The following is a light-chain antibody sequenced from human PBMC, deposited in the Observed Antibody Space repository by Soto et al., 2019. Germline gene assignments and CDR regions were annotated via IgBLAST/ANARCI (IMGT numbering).Light chain of an antibody. CDR2: GAS. CDR1: QSVSSSY. Sequence: EIVLTQSPPTLSLCPGERATLSCRASQSVSSSYLAWYQQKPGQAPRLLIYGASSRATGIPDRFSGSGSGTDFTLTISRLEPEDFAVYYRQQYSSSLWTFGQGTKVDIK. CDR3: QQYSSSLWT. J-gene: IGKJ1*01. V-gene: IGKV3-20*01.